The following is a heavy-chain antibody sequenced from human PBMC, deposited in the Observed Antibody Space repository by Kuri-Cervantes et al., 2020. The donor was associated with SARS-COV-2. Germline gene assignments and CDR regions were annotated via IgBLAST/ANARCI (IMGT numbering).Heavy chain of an antibody. Sequence: ASVKVSCKASGYTFTTYAIHWVRQAPGQRPEWMGWINTGSGNTLYSKKFQGRVTFTRDTSASTVYTELNSLRSEDTAVFYCARWFDNYGYFDPWGQGALVTVSS. D-gene: IGHD5-18*01. CDR2: INTGSGNT. V-gene: IGHV1-3*04. CDR1: GYTFTTYA. CDR3: ARWFDNYGYFDP. J-gene: IGHJ4*02.